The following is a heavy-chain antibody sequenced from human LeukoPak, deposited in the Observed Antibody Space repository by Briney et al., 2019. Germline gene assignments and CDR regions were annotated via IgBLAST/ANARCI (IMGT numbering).Heavy chain of an antibody. J-gene: IGHJ3*02. CDR2: FQYSGNS. V-gene: IGHV4-59*12. CDR1: GSSITAFY. Sequence: SETLSLTCNVSGSSITAFYWSWIRQSPGKGLEWIGSFQYSGNSNYNPSLKSRVAMSVDTSKRQLSLNLSSVTAADSAVYYCARDNWKYDLDAFDIWGQGTMVTVSS. CDR3: ARDNWKYDLDAFDI. D-gene: IGHD1-7*01.